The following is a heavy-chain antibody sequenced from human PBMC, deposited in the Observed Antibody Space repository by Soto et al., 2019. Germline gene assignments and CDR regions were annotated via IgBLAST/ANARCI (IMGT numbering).Heavy chain of an antibody. J-gene: IGHJ6*02. D-gene: IGHD3-10*01. CDR3: ARGQGDYYGSGSYHWIEYYYGMDV. CDR1: GDSVSSNSAA. V-gene: IGHV6-1*01. CDR2: TYYRSKWYN. Sequence: PSQALSLTCAISGDSVSSNSAAWNWIRQSPSRGLEWLGRTYYRSKWYNDYAVSVKSRITINPDTSKNQFSLQLNSVTPEDTAVYYCARGQGDYYGSGSYHWIEYYYGMDVWGQGTTVTVSS.